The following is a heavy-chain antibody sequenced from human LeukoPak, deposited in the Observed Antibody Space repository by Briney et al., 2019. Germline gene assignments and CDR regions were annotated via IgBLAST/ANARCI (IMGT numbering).Heavy chain of an antibody. J-gene: IGHJ4*01. CDR1: GYTFTAYV. Sequence: GASVKVSCKASGYTFTAYVLNWARQAPGQGFEWMGFINTYTRNPTYAQGFTGRFVFSLDTSVSTAYLQISNLKAEDTAVYYCARQVGTASSHDFGHWGHGTLVTVSS. CDR3: ARQVGTASSHDFGH. D-gene: IGHD2-21*02. CDR2: INTYTRNP. V-gene: IGHV7-4-1*02.